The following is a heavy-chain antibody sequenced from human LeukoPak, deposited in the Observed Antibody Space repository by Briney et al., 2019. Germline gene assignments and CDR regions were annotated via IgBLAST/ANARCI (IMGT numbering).Heavy chain of an antibody. CDR3: ARRSRNGLDAFDI. CDR2: IDPNNGDT. V-gene: IGHV1-2*02. Sequence: ASVKVSCKASAYTFTGYYLHWVRQAPGQGLQWMGWIDPNNGDTDYAQKFQGRVTMTRDRSFSTAYMELGRLTSDDTAVYYCARRSRNGLDAFDIWGQGTMVTVSS. CDR1: AYTFTGYY. J-gene: IGHJ3*02. D-gene: IGHD1-14*01.